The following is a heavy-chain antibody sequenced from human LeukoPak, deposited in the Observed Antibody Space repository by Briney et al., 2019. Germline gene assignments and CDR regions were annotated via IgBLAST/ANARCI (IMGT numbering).Heavy chain of an antibody. CDR1: GFTFSSYG. CDR3: AKSAVTFRRDFYYYMDV. CDR2: ISYDGSNK. D-gene: IGHD4-17*01. J-gene: IGHJ6*03. V-gene: IGHV3-30*18. Sequence: PGGSLRLSCAASGFTFSSYGMHWVRQAPGKGLEWVAVISYDGSNKYYADSVKGRFTISRDNSKNTLYLQMNSLRAEDTAVYYCAKSAVTFRRDFYYYMDVWGKGTTVTVSS.